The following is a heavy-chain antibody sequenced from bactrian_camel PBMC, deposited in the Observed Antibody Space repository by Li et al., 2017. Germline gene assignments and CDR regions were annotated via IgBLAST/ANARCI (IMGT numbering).Heavy chain of an antibody. V-gene: IGHV3-2*01. CDR3: ATDHMGWVNGIPGRENY. Sequence: HVQLVESGGGSVQAGGSLRLSCTAAETIYRWYCFGWFRQAPGKVREGVASIIFGSGQTFYADSVKGRFTISRDNTKNTMYLQMSSLKSEDTAVYYCATDHMGWVNGIPGRENYWGQGTQVTVS. CDR2: IIFGSGQT. J-gene: IGHJ4*01. CDR1: ETIYRWYC. D-gene: IGHD5*01.